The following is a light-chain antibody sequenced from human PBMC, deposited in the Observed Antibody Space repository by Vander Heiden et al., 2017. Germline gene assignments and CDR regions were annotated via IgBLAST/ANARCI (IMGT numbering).Light chain of an antibody. CDR1: HDISTY. J-gene: IGKJ4*01. CDR2: GAS. V-gene: IGKV1-33*01. Sequence: DIQMTQSPSSLSASVGDRVTITCQATHDISTYLNWYQQKPGKAPKLLIYGASNLQKGVPPRFSGSGSGTDFSFTISSLQPEDIATYCCQQYNNLLSFGGGTKVEIK. CDR3: QQYNNLLS.